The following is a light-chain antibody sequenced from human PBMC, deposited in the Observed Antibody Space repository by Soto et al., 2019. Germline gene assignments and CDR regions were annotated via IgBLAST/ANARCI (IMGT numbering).Light chain of an antibody. CDR2: GAS. Sequence: EIVLTQSPATLSLSPGERATLSCRASQSVSSNYLAWYQQKPGQAPRLLIYGASSRATGIPDRFSGSGSGTDFTLTISSLQSEDFAIYYCQQYNIWPYTFGQGTKLEIK. CDR1: QSVSSNY. J-gene: IGKJ2*01. CDR3: QQYNIWPYT. V-gene: IGKV3-20*01.